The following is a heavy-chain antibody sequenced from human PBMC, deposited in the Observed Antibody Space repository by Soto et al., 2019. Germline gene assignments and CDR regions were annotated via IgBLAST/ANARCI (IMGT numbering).Heavy chain of an antibody. CDR1: GYNFIAYA. D-gene: IGHD3-10*01. CDR2: IDAANGNT. CDR3: AREGDKTGSGTYKTYLDN. V-gene: IGHV1-3*01. Sequence: QVQLVQSGAEVKKPGAPVKVSCKASGYNFIAYAIHWVRQAPGQGLEWMGRIDAANGNTRYSQRFEGGVSITRDSSAITVYVEVSSLRLEDTAIYYWAREGDKTGSGTYKTYLDNWCQGTLVTVSS. J-gene: IGHJ4*02.